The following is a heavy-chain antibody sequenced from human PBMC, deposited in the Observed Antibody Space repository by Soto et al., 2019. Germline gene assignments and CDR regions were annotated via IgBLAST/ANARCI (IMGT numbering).Heavy chain of an antibody. CDR3: ARLMGTSFDL. D-gene: IGHD2-8*01. V-gene: IGHV3-72*01. CDR2: ARNKVNSYII. Sequence: PGGSLRLCCAASGFNLTDYYMDWVRQAPGKGLEWVGRARNKVNSYIIAYAASVEGRFIISRDDSKNSPYLQMNSLKTEDTAVYFCARLMGTSFDLWGQGNLVTGCS. CDR1: GFNLTDYY. J-gene: IGHJ4*02.